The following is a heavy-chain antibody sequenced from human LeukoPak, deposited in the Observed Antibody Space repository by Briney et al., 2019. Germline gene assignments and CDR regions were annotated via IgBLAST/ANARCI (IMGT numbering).Heavy chain of an antibody. D-gene: IGHD1-26*01. CDR1: GGSISSSSYY. CDR2: INHSGST. V-gene: IGHV4-39*07. J-gene: IGHJ4*02. CDR3: ARGRYGSYHTDY. Sequence: KPSETLSLTCTVSGGSISSSSYYWSWIRQPPGKGLEWIGEINHSGSTNYNPSLKSRVTISVDTSKNQFSLKLSSVTAADTGVYYCARGRYGSYHTDYWGQGTLVTVSS.